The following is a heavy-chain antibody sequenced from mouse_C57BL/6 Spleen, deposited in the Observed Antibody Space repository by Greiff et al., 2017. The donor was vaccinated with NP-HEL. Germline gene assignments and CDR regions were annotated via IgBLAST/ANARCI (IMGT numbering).Heavy chain of an antibody. CDR1: GYTFTDYN. CDR2: INPNNGGT. J-gene: IGHJ4*01. CDR3: YYGNPFYAMDY. V-gene: IGHV1-22*01. Sequence: EVQLQESGPELVKPGASVKMSCKASGYTFTDYNMHWVKQSHGKSLEWIGYINPNNGGTSYNQKFKGKATLTVNKSSSTAYMELRSLTSEDSAVYYCYYGNPFYAMDYWGQGTSVTVSS. D-gene: IGHD2-1*01.